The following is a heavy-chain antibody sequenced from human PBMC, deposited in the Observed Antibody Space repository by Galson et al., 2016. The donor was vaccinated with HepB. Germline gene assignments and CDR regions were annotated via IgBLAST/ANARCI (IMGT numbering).Heavy chain of an antibody. V-gene: IGHV4-31*01. CDR1: GGSINSGDYY. CDR3: AKTDFFESSSHYFDY. D-gene: IGHD3-22*01. Sequence: TLSLTCTVSGGSINSGDYYWSWIRQHPGKGLECLAYFSYSGSTYYNPSLKRLITISVDMSKNQFPLNLTSVTAADTAVYYCAKTDFFESSSHYFDYWGQGTLVTVSS. CDR2: FSYSGST. J-gene: IGHJ4*02.